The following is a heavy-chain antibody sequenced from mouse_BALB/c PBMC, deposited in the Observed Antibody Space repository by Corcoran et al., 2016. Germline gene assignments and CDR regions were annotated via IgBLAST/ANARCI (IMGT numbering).Heavy chain of an antibody. J-gene: IGHJ1*01. CDR3: ARDADWYFDV. CDR2: INPNNGGT. Sequence: EVQLQQSGPELVKPGASVKLSCEASGYTFTDYYMTWVKQSHGKSLEWIGDINPNNGGTSYNQKFKGKATLTVDKSSSTAYMQLNSLTSEDSTVYYCARDADWYFDVWGAGTTVTVSS. V-gene: IGHV1-26*01. CDR1: GYTFTDYY.